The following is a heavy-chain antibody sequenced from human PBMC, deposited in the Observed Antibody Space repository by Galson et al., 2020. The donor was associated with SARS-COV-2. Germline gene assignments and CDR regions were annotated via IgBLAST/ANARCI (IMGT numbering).Heavy chain of an antibody. D-gene: IGHD3-3*01. J-gene: IGHJ6*02. CDR2: IRVTGDS. V-gene: IGHV3-13*01. Sequence: GESLKISCAASGFTFNTYDMHWVRQITGKGLEWVSTIRVTGDSFYSGSVKGRFTVSRESAKNSLYLQMNNLRAGDTAVYYFARGAYYDFWSRCYSVDYAYVMYFWGQGTTVTVSS. CDR1: GFTFNTYD. CDR3: ARGAYYDFWSRCYSVDYAYVMYF.